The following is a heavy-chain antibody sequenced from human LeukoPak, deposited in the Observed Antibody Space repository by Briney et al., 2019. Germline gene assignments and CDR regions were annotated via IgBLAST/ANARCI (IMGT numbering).Heavy chain of an antibody. CDR3: AKEPVAAAGENFDY. V-gene: IGHV3-23*01. J-gene: IGHJ4*02. CDR2: ISGSGGST. Sequence: GGSLRLSCAASGFTFSSYAMSWVRQAPGKGLEWVSAISGSGGSTYYADSVKGRFTVSRGNSKNTLYLQMSSLRAEDTAVYYCAKEPVAAAGENFDYWGQGTLVTVSS. CDR1: GFTFSSYA. D-gene: IGHD6-13*01.